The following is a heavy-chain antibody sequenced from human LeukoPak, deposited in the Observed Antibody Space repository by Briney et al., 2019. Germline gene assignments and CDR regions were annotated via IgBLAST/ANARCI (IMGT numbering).Heavy chain of an antibody. Sequence: PGGSLRLSCSASGFTFSSYAMHWVRQAPGKGLEYVSAISSNGGSTHYADSVKGRFTISRDNSKNTLYLQMSSLRAEDTAVYYCVKDRDTAMALFDYRGQGTLVTVSS. V-gene: IGHV3-64D*09. CDR2: ISSNGGST. CDR3: VKDRDTAMALFDY. J-gene: IGHJ4*02. CDR1: GFTFSSYA. D-gene: IGHD5-18*01.